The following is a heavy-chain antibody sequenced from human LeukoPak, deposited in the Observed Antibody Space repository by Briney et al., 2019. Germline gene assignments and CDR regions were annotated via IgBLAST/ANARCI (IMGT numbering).Heavy chain of an antibody. Sequence: ASVKVSCKASGYTFTGYYMHWVRQAPGQGLEWMGWINPNSGGTNYAQKFQGRVTMTRDTSISTAYMELSRLRSDDTAVYYCARAVDHFGVVRPYYMDVWGKGTTVTVSS. CDR1: GYTFTGYY. V-gene: IGHV1-2*02. CDR2: INPNSGGT. J-gene: IGHJ6*03. D-gene: IGHD3-3*01. CDR3: ARAVDHFGVVRPYYMDV.